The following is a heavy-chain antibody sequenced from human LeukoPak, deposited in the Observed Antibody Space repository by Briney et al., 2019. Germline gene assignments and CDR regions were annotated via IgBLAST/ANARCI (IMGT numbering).Heavy chain of an antibody. CDR1: GGSISSSTYY. J-gene: IGHJ4*02. CDR3: ATIVAAAARGFFDY. Sequence: SETLALTCTVSGGSISSSTYYWAWIRQPPGQGLEYIGSIYYSGNTYYNPSLKSRVAMAVDTSKNQFSLKLSSVTAADTAVYYCATIVAAAARGFFDYWGQGTLVTVSS. V-gene: IGHV4-39*01. CDR2: IYYSGNT. D-gene: IGHD6-13*01.